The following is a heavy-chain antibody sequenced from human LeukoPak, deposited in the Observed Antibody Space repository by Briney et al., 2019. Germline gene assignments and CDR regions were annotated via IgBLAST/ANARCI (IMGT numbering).Heavy chain of an antibody. CDR3: ARGGVWVYDSSGYYYDY. J-gene: IGHJ4*02. D-gene: IGHD3-22*01. V-gene: IGHV1-18*01. CDR2: ISAYNGNT. Sequence: ASVKVSSKASGYTFTIYGISWVRQAPGQGLEWMGWISAYNGNTNYAQKLQGRVTMTTDTSTSTAYMELRSLRSDDTAVYYCARGGVWVYDSSGYYYDYWGQGTLVTVSS. CDR1: GYTFTIYG.